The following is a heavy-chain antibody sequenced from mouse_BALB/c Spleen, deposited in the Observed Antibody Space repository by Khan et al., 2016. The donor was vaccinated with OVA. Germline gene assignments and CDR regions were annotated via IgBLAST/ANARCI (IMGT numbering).Heavy chain of an antibody. CDR1: GFSLSRYN. CDR3: ARAYYRYDGYYAMDY. D-gene: IGHD2-14*01. Sequence: QVQLKESGPGLVAPSQSLSITCTVSGFSLSRYNIHWVRQPPGKGLEWLGMIWGGGGTDYNSTLKSRLSIIKDNSKSQIFLKMNRLQTDDTAMYYCARAYYRYDGYYAMDYWGQGTSVTVSA. CDR2: IWGGGGT. J-gene: IGHJ4*01. V-gene: IGHV2-6-4*01.